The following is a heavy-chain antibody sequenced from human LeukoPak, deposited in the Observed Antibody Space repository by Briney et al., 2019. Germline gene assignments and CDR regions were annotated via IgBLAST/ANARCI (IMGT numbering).Heavy chain of an antibody. Sequence: ASVKVSCKASGGTFSSYAISWVRQAPGQGLEWMGGIIPIFGTANYAQKFQGRVTITADESTGTAYMELSSLRSEDTAVYYCAREVADSSGWQRLDYWGQGTLVTVSS. D-gene: IGHD6-19*01. CDR1: GGTFSSYA. CDR3: AREVADSSGWQRLDY. J-gene: IGHJ4*02. V-gene: IGHV1-69*13. CDR2: IIPIFGTA.